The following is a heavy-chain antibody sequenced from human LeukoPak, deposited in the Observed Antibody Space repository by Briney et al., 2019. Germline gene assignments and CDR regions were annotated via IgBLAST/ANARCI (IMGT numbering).Heavy chain of an antibody. CDR2: IYYSGST. D-gene: IGHD1-26*01. J-gene: IGHJ4*02. CDR1: GGSISSSSYY. V-gene: IGHV4-39*01. Sequence: SETLSLTCTVSGGSISSSSYYWGWIRQPPGKGLGWIGSIYYSGSTYYNPSLKGRVTISVDTSKNQFSLKLSSVTAADTAVYYCARQGSYYGEIDYWGQGTLVTVSS. CDR3: ARQGSYYGEIDY.